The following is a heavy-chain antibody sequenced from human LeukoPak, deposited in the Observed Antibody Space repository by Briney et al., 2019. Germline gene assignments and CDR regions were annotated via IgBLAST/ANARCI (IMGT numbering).Heavy chain of an antibody. CDR3: ARDKDDFWSGYYYGMDV. J-gene: IGHJ6*02. CDR1: GFTVSNNY. D-gene: IGHD3-3*01. Sequence: GGSLRLSCVLSGFTVSNNYMSWVRQAPRKGLEWVSSISSSSSYIYYADPVKGRFTISRDNAKNSLYLQMNSLRAEDTAVYYCARDKDDFWSGYYYGMDVWGQGTTVTVSS. V-gene: IGHV3-21*01. CDR2: ISSSSSYI.